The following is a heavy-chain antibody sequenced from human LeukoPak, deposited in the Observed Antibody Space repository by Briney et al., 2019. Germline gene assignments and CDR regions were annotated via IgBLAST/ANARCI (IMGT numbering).Heavy chain of an antibody. V-gene: IGHV3-48*04. D-gene: IGHD4-17*01. CDR3: AKDMDHDYDDYGFDY. J-gene: IGHJ4*02. Sequence: GGSLRLSCAASGFTFSSYSMNWVRQAPGKGLEWVSYLSSSSNTIYYADSVKGRFTISRDNAKNSLYLQMNSLRAEDTAVYYCAKDMDHDYDDYGFDYWGQGTPVTVPS. CDR1: GFTFSSYS. CDR2: LSSSSNTI.